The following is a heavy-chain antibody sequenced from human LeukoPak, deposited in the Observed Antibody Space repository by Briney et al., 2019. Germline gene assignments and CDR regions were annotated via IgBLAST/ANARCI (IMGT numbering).Heavy chain of an antibody. CDR2: ISYHGKNK. J-gene: IGHJ4*02. CDR3: AKDQLLFGVVIIPSIFDY. D-gene: IGHD3-3*01. CDR1: GFIFSDYG. Sequence: GGSLRLSCAASGFIFSDYGMHWVRQAPGKGPEWVAVISYHGKNKYYADSVKGRFTISRDNYKNTLYLQMNSLRAEDTAVYYCAKDQLLFGVVIIPSIFDYWGQGTLVTVSS. V-gene: IGHV3-30*18.